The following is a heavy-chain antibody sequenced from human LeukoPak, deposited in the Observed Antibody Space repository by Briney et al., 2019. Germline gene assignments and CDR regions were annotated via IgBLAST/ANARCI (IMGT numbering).Heavy chain of an antibody. D-gene: IGHD3-9*01. CDR3: ARGLRNYDILTGYSHQGWFDP. V-gene: IGHV4-39*01. J-gene: IGHJ5*02. CDR2: IYYSGST. CDR1: GVSISSSNSY. Sequence: SETLSLTCTVSGVSISSSNSYWGWIRQPPGKGLEWIGSIYYSGSTYYNPSLKSRVTISVDTSKNQFSLKLSSVTAADTAVYYCARGLRNYDILTGYSHQGWFDPWGQGTLVTVSS.